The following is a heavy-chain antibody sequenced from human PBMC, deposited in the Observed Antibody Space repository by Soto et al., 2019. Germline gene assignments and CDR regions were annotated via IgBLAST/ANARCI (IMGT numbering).Heavy chain of an antibody. V-gene: IGHV3-30*18. Sequence: GSLRLSCAASGFTFSNYGMHWVRQTPGKGLEWVALILYDGSNKYYGDSVKGRFTISRDNSKNTLYLQVSSLRAEDTAVYYCAKSRDAYNFYFYYGMDVWGQGTTVTVSS. D-gene: IGHD2-2*01. CDR2: ILYDGSNK. CDR1: GFTFSNYG. CDR3: AKSRDAYNFYFYYGMDV. J-gene: IGHJ6*02.